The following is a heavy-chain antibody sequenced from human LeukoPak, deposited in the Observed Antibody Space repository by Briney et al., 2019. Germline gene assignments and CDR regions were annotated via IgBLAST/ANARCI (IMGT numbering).Heavy chain of an antibody. V-gene: IGHV3-21*01. CDR1: GFTFXSYS. Sequence: GFTFXSYSMNWVRQAPGKGLEWVSSISSSSSYIYYADSVKGRFTISRDNAKNSLYLQMNSLRAEDTAVYYCXXXXXXXXXXDVWGKXTXVTVSS. CDR2: ISSSSSYI. J-gene: IGHJ6*03. CDR3: XXXXXXXXXXDV.